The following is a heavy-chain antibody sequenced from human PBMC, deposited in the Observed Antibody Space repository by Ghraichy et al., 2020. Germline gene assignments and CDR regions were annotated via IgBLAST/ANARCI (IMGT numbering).Heavy chain of an antibody. CDR1: GFTFSNCD. CDR2: IGIAGDP. Sequence: GGSLRLSCAASGFTFSNCDMHWVRQVTGKGLQWVSGIGIAGDPHYLDSVKGRFTISRENAKNSLYLQMNSLRAGDSAVYFCVRQCTELRDKLYYYYGLDVWGQGTTVTVPS. D-gene: IGHD2-15*01. V-gene: IGHV3-13*05. CDR3: VRQCTELRDKLYYYYGLDV. J-gene: IGHJ6*02.